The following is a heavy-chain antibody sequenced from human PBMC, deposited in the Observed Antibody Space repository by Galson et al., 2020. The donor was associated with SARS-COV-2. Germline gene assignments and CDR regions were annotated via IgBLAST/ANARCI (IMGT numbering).Heavy chain of an antibody. Sequence: GESLKTYWHGSGYSFTGYWIGRVRQLPGQGLEWIGMIYPADPDTRYRPPLPGQASVSAERATSTAFLQWNSLRASDTAMYYCARHLSRHVMNSLDIDAWGQGTLVTVSS. D-gene: IGHD2-21*01. CDR3: ARHLSRHVMNSLDIDA. CDR1: GYSFTGYW. CDR2: IYPADPDT. J-gene: IGHJ5*02. V-gene: IGHV5-51*01.